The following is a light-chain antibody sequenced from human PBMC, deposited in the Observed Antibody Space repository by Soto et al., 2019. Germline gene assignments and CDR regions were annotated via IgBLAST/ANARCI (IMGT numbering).Light chain of an antibody. CDR2: DDG. CDR3: QVWESGRDQPVV. J-gene: IGLJ2*01. V-gene: IGLV3-21*02. Sequence: SYELTQPPSVSVAPGQTARITCGGSNIGSKSVHWYQQRPGQAPVLVVYDDGDRPSGIPERFSASKSGNTATLTFSRVEAGDEAEYYCQVWESGRDQPVVFGGGTKLTVL. CDR1: NIGSKS.